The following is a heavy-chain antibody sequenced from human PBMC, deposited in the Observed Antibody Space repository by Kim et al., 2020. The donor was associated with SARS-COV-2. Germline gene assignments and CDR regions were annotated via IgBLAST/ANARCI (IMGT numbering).Heavy chain of an antibody. CDR3: ARHYNPDV. CDR2: ISSSSSYI. V-gene: IGHV3-21*01. Sequence: GGSLRLSCAASGFTFSSYSMNWVRQAPGKGLEWVSSISSSSSYIYSADSVKGRFTISRDNAKNSLYLQMNSLRAEDTAVYYCARHYNPDVWSQGTTVTDS. D-gene: IGHD3-10*01. CDR1: GFTFSSYS. J-gene: IGHJ6*02.